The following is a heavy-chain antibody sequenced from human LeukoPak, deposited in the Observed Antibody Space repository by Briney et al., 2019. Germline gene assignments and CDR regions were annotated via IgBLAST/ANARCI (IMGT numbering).Heavy chain of an antibody. CDR1: GFTVSSNY. J-gene: IGHJ3*02. V-gene: IGHV3-53*01. CDR3: ASTNYYDSSGYSPAFDI. Sequence: GGSLRLSCAASGFTVSSNYMSWVRQAPGKGLEWVSVIYSGGSTYYADSVKGRFTISRDNSKNTLYLQMNSLRAEDTAVYYCASTNYYDSSGYSPAFDIWGQGTMVTVSS. CDR2: IYSGGST. D-gene: IGHD3-22*01.